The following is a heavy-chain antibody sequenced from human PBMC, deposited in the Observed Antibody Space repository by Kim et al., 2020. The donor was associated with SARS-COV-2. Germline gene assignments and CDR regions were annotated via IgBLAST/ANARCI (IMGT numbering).Heavy chain of an antibody. Sequence: GGSLRLSCATFGFTFSTYAMHWVRQAPGKGLEYVALISYDGSKTDYGDSVKGRFTISRDNSKNTLSLQMNSLRPEDTAVYYCAKDKAHYDILTGLDYWGQGTLVAVSS. CDR3: AKDKAHYDILTGLDY. D-gene: IGHD3-9*01. CDR2: ISYDGSKT. CDR1: GFTFSTYA. J-gene: IGHJ4*02. V-gene: IGHV3-30*18.